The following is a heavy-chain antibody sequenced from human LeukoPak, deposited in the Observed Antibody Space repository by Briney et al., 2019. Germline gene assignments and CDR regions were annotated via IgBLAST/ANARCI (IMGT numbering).Heavy chain of an antibody. CDR3: ARSYTRRGYYFDY. CDR2: IIPIFGTT. CDR1: GGTFISYA. V-gene: IGHV1-69*13. J-gene: IGHJ4*02. D-gene: IGHD3-22*01. Sequence: SVKVSCKASGGTFISYAISWVRQAPGQGLEWMGGIIPIFGTTNYAQKFQGRVTITADESTSTAYMELSSLRSEDTAVYYCARSYTRRGYYFDYWGQGTLVTVSS.